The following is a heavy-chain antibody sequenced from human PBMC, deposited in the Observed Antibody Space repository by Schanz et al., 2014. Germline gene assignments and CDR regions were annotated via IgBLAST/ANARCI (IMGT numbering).Heavy chain of an antibody. CDR2: ISGSGRDT. J-gene: IGHJ3*02. Sequence: EVLLVDSGGGLVQPGGSLRLSCGASGFTFSAHAMSWVRQAPGEGLEWFSAISGSGRDTYYAASVKGRFTISRDNSKNTLYLQMNTLRAEDTAVYYCARERGEAGTEFAIWGQGTMVTVSS. CDR1: GFTFSAHA. CDR3: ARERGEAGTEFAI. V-gene: IGHV3-23*04. D-gene: IGHD3-10*01.